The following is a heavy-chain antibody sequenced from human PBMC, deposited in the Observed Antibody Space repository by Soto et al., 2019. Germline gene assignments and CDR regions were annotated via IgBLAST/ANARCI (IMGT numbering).Heavy chain of an antibody. CDR2: INPNSGGT. V-gene: IGHV1-2*04. CDR1: GYTFNGFY. D-gene: IGHD2-2*03. J-gene: IGHJ5*02. CDR3: ARCPFRLGSSAWFDP. Sequence: QVQLVQSGAEVKKPGASVKVSSKASGYTFNGFYMHWVRHAPAQGLVWMGWINPNSGGTNYAQKFHGWVTMDRRPSISTAYEELGRLRSDDTAVYCCARCPFRLGSSAWFDPWGEGTLVTVSS.